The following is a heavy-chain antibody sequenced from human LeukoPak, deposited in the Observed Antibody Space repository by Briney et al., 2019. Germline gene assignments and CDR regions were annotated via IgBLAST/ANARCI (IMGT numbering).Heavy chain of an antibody. V-gene: IGHV3-23*01. J-gene: IGHJ5*02. CDR3: AKEGRGYIGYDTGVVTT. CDR1: GFTFSSYA. CDR2: ISGSGGST. D-gene: IGHD5-12*01. Sequence: GGSLRLSCAASGFTFSSYAMSWVRQAPGKGLEWVSAISGSGGSTYYADSVKGRFTISRDNSKNTLYLQMNSLRAEDTAVYYCAKEGRGYIGYDTGVVTTWGQGTLVTVSS.